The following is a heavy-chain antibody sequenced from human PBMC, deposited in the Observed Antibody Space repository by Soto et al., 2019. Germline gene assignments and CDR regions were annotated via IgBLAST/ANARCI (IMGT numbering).Heavy chain of an antibody. CDR1: GYSFSDYF. Sequence: VQLVQSGAEVKKSGASVKVSCKPSGYSFSDYFIQWVRQAPGQGLEWVAWINPKTAATNYAKKVQGRVSLTCDTSSPTAYIEPTTLGLDDTAVYYCASIKWGMNYYNSMAVWRQGTTVIVSS. CDR2: INPKTAAT. V-gene: IGHV1-2*02. D-gene: IGHD3-16*01. CDR3: ASIKWGMNYYNSMAV. J-gene: IGHJ6*02.